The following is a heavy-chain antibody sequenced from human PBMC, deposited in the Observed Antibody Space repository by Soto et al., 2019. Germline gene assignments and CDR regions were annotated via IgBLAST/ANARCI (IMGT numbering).Heavy chain of an antibody. CDR3: ARVSPSLDYDFWSGPFDY. J-gene: IGHJ4*02. D-gene: IGHD3-3*01. CDR2: IIPIFGTA. V-gene: IGHV1-69*13. CDR1: GGTFSSYA. Sequence: SVKVSCKASGGTFSSYAISWVRQAPGQGLEWMGGIIPIFGTANYAQKFQGRVTITADESTSTAYMELSSLRSEDTAVYYCARVSPSLDYDFWSGPFDYWGQGTLVTVSS.